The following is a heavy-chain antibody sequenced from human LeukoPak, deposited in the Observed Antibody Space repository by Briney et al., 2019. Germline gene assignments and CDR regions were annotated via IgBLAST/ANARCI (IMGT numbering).Heavy chain of an antibody. D-gene: IGHD3-3*01. CDR3: ASTKTDDFWSGYRTPYYFDY. Sequence: PSETLSLTCTVSGGSISSYYWSWIRQPPGTGLEWIGYIYYSGSTNYNPSLKSRVTISVDTSKNQFSLELSSVTAADTAVYYCASTKTDDFWSGYRTPYYFDYWGQGTLVTVSS. J-gene: IGHJ4*02. V-gene: IGHV4-59*01. CDR2: IYYSGST. CDR1: GGSISSYY.